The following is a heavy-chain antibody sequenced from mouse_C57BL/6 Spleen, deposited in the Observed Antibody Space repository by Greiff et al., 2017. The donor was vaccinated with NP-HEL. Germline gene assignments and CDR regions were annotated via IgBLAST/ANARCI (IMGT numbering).Heavy chain of an antibody. Sequence: QVQLQQSGAELAKPGASVKLSCKASGYTFTSYWMHWVKQRPGQGLEWIGYINPSSGYTKYNQKFKDKATLTADKSSSTAYMQLSSLTDEDSAVYYCARLVGPSDYYGSSYAMDYWGQGTSVTVSS. CDR1: GYTFTSYW. V-gene: IGHV1-7*01. CDR2: INPSSGYT. J-gene: IGHJ4*01. CDR3: ARLVGPSDYYGSSYAMDY. D-gene: IGHD1-1*01.